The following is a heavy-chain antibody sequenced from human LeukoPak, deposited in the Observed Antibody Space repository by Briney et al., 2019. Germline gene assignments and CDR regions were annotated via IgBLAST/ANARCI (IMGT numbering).Heavy chain of an antibody. V-gene: IGHV1-2*02. CDR3: ARSGYYRRYFDL. J-gene: IGHJ2*01. CDR2: INPNSGGT. CDR1: RYSFTGYY. Sequence: ASVKVSCKASRYSFTGYYMHWVRQAPGQGLEWMGWINPNSGGTNYAQKFQGRVTMTRDTSISTAYMELSRLRSDDTAVYYCARSGYYRRYFDLWGRGTLVTVSS. D-gene: IGHD3-22*01.